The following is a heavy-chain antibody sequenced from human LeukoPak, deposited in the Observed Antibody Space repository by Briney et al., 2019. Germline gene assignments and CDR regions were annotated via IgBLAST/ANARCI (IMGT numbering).Heavy chain of an antibody. J-gene: IGHJ4*02. CDR1: GLTFSSYA. Sequence: GGSLRLSCAASGLTFSSYAMSWFRQAPGKGLDWVSGISGSGGSTYYTDSVKGRFTMSRDNSKNTVYLQMNSLRADDTANYDGSKDLRGGAVASSFDYWGQGTLVTVSS. D-gene: IGHD6-19*01. V-gene: IGHV3-23*01. CDR3: SKDLRGGAVASSFDY. CDR2: ISGSGGST.